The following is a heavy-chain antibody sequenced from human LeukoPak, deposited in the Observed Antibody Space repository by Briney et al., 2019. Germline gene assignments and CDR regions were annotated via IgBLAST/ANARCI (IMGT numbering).Heavy chain of an antibody. CDR1: GFTFSSYS. CDR3: ATHAFDI. CDR2: ISWDGGST. V-gene: IGHV3-43D*03. J-gene: IGHJ3*02. Sequence: GGSLRLSCAASGFTFSSYSMVWVRQAPGKGLEWVSLISWDGGSTYYADSVKGRFTISRDNSKNSLYLQMNSLRAEDTALYYCATHAFDIWGQGTMVTVSS.